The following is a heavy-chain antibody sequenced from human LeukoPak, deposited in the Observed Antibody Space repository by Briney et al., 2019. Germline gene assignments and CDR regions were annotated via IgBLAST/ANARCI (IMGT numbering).Heavy chain of an antibody. CDR1: GGSFSGYY. CDR2: INHSGST. J-gene: IGHJ4*02. V-gene: IGHV4-34*01. Sequence: SETLSLTCAVYGGSFSGYYWSWIRQPPGKGLEWIGEINHSGSTNYSPSLKSRVTMSVDTSKNQFSLKLSSVTAADTAVYYCARGLTDMSIVGASSAQYYFDYWGQGTLVTVSS. CDR3: ARGLTDMSIVGASSAQYYFDY. D-gene: IGHD1-26*01.